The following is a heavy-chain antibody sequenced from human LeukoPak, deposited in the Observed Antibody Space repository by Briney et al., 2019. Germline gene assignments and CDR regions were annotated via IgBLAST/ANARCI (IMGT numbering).Heavy chain of an antibody. D-gene: IGHD4-17*01. CDR3: ARDRDYGDYSEFDP. J-gene: IGHJ5*02. CDR2: ISSSSSYI. V-gene: IGHV3-21*01. CDR1: GFTFSSYS. Sequence: GGSLRLSCAASGFTFSSYSMNWDRQAPGKGLEWVSSISSSSSYIYYADSVKGRFTISRDNAKNSLYLQMNSLRAEDTAVYYCARDRDYGDYSEFDPWGQGTLVTVSS.